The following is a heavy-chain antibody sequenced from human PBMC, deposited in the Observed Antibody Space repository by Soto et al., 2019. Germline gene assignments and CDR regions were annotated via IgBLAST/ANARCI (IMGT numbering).Heavy chain of an antibody. D-gene: IGHD1-7*01. J-gene: IGHJ5*02. V-gene: IGHV3-21*01. Sequence: EVQLVESGGGLVKPGGSLRLSCAASGFTFSSYSMNWVRRAPGKGLEWVSSISSSSSYIYYADSVKGRFTISRDNAKNSLYLQMNSLRAEDTAVYYCARVITGTTGGNWFDPWGQGTLVTVSS. CDR1: GFTFSSYS. CDR2: ISSSSSYI. CDR3: ARVITGTTGGNWFDP.